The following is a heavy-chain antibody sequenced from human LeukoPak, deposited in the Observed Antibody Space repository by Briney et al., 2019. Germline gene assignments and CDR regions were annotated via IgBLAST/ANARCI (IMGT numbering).Heavy chain of an antibody. CDR2: IYYSGST. CDR1: GGSISSSNYY. J-gene: IGHJ3*02. CDR3: AREGYCSSTSCYVDCSGGSCYPAPKNDAFDI. D-gene: IGHD2-2*01. V-gene: IGHV4-39*07. Sequence: KPSETLSLTCTVSGGSISSSNYYWGWIRQPPGKGLEWIGSIYYSGSTYYNPSLKSRVTISVDKSKNQFSLKLSSVTAADTAVYYCAREGYCSSTSCYVDCSGGSCYPAPKNDAFDIWGQGTMVTVSS.